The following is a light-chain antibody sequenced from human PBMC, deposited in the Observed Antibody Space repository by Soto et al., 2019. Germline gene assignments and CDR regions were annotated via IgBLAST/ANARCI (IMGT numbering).Light chain of an antibody. CDR1: QSISNN. J-gene: IGKJ2*01. V-gene: IGKV3D-15*01. CDR3: QHYNNWLYT. CDR2: GAS. Sequence: EIVMTQSPATLSVSPGERATLSCRASQSISNNLAWYQQKPGQAPRLLMYGASTRATGIPARFSGSGSGTEFTLAISSLQSEDFAVYYCQHYNNWLYTFGQGTKLEIK.